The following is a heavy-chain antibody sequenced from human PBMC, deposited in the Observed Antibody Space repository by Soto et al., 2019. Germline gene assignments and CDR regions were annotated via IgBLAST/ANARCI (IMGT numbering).Heavy chain of an antibody. V-gene: IGHV4-59*01. Sequence: KTSETLSLTCTVSGGSISSYYWSWIRQPPGKGLEWIGYIYYSGSTNYNPSLKSRVTISVDTSKNQFSLKLSSVTAADTAVYYCAREGSYGYEGKWFDPWGQGTLVTVSS. D-gene: IGHD5-18*01. CDR1: GGSISSYY. J-gene: IGHJ5*02. CDR3: AREGSYGYEGKWFDP. CDR2: IYYSGST.